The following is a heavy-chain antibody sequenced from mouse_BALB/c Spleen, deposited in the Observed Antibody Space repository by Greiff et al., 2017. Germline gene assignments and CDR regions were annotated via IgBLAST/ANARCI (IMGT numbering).Heavy chain of an antibody. CDR1: GYTFTDYN. CDR3: ARSGYRYDVRFAY. Sequence: VQLQQSGPELVKPGASVKIPCKASGYTFTDYNMDWVKQSPGKSLEWIGDINPNNGGTIYNQKFKGKATLTVDKSSSTAYMELRSLTSEDTAVYYCARSGYRYDVRFAYWGQGTLVTVSA. D-gene: IGHD2-14*01. J-gene: IGHJ3*01. CDR2: INPNNGGT. V-gene: IGHV1-18*01.